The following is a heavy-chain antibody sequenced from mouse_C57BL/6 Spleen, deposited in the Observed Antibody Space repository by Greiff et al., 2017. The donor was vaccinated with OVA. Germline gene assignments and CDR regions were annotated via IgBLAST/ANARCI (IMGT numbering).Heavy chain of an antibody. CDR1: GFTFSDYG. D-gene: IGHD2-4*01. J-gene: IGHJ3*01. V-gene: IGHV5-17*01. CDR2: ISSGSSTI. Sequence: EVKLMESGGGLVKPGGSLKLSCAASGFTFSDYGMHWVRQAPEKGLEWVAYISSGSSTIYYADTVKGRFTISRDNAKNTLFLQMTSLRSEDTAMYYCASYDYSFAYWGQGTLVTVSA. CDR3: ASYDYSFAY.